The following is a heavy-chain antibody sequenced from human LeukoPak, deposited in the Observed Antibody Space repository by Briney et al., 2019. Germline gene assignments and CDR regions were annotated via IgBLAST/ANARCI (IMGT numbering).Heavy chain of an antibody. D-gene: IGHD1-1*01. CDR1: GDSITGYY. V-gene: IGHV4-59*01. CDR2: VYHTGTS. J-gene: IGHJ4*02. Sequence: SETLSLTCTVSGDSITGYYWTWVRQPPGKGLEWIGYVYHTGTSNYNPSVRSRIAMSVDTSKNQYSMKLTSVTAADTAVYFCARALGTWSALDYWGLGTLVTVSS. CDR3: ARALGTWSALDY.